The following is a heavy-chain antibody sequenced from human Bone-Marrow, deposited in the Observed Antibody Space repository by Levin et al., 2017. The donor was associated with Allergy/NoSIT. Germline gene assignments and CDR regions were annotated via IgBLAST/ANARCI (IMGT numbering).Heavy chain of an antibody. Sequence: PGGSLRLSCAASGFTFSSYEMNWVRQAPGKGLEWVSYISSSGSTIYYADSVKGRFTISRDNAKNSLYLQMNSLRAEDTAVYYCARDRRYYDSSPDYYYYYGMDVWGQGTTVTVSS. CDR3: ARDRRYYDSSPDYYYYYGMDV. CDR1: GFTFSSYE. V-gene: IGHV3-48*03. J-gene: IGHJ6*02. CDR2: ISSSGSTI. D-gene: IGHD3-22*01.